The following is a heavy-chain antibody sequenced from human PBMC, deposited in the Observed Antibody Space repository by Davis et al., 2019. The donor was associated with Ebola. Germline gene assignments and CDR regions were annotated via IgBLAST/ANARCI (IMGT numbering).Heavy chain of an antibody. CDR3: AKGLEEDSGDPEIALHY. CDR1: GFTFRDEA. V-gene: IGHV3-23*01. Sequence: GESLKISCAASGFTFRDEAMSWVRQAPGKGLEWVSAISVTGARTFHADSVKGRFTISRDNSKNTLYLQMNSLTTEDTAVYYCAKGLEEDSGDPEIALHYWGQGTLVTVSS. J-gene: IGHJ4*02. D-gene: IGHD4-17*01. CDR2: ISVTGART.